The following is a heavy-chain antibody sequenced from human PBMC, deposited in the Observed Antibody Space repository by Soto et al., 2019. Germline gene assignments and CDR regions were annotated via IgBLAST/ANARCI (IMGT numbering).Heavy chain of an antibody. Sequence: EVQLLESGGGLVQPGGSLRLSCAASGFTFSSYAMSWVRQAPGKGLEWVSDISGSGGSTYYADSVKGPFTISRDSAKNTLYLQMNSLRAEDTAVYYCAKDLLVGEAYYYYYMDVWGKRTTVTVSS. V-gene: IGHV3-23*01. D-gene: IGHD3-3*01. CDR3: AKDLLVGEAYYYYYMDV. J-gene: IGHJ6*03. CDR1: GFTFSSYA. CDR2: ISGSGGST.